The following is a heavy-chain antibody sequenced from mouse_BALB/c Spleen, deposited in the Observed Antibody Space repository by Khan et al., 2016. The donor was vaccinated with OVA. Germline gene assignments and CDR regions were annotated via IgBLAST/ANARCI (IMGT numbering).Heavy chain of an antibody. CDR2: INLSSGYT. Sequence: VQLQASGAELARPGASVKMSCKASGYTFTSYTMHWVKQRHGKGLEWIGYINLSSGYTKYNQKFKDKATLTADKSSSTAYMQLSILTSDDSAVYYCARTHERWVQGTTLTVSS. CDR3: ARTHER. J-gene: IGHJ2*01. V-gene: IGHV1-4*01. CDR1: GYTFTSYT.